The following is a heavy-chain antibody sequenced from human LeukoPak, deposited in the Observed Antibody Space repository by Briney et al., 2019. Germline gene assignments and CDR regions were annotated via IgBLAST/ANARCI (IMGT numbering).Heavy chain of an antibody. Sequence: GSLRLSCVTSGFPFNNYVMAGVRQAPGKGREGVSTISAVFTNTYSADSVKARFTISRDNSKNTLYLQMNSLRAEDTAVYYCAKDLFSGSGRAGNMDVWGNGTTVIVSS. D-gene: IGHD3-10*01. CDR2: ISAVFTNT. V-gene: IGHV3-23*01. J-gene: IGHJ6*03. CDR3: AKDLFSGSGRAGNMDV. CDR1: GFPFNNYV.